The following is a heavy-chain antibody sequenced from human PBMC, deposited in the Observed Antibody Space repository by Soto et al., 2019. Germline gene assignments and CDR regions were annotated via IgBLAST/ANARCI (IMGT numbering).Heavy chain of an antibody. CDR3: ARAYYYYYMDV. Sequence: GGSLRLSCAASGFTFSSYSMNWVRQAPGKGLEWVSYISSSSSTIYYADSVKGRFTISRDNAKNSLYLQMNSLRAEDTAVYYCARAYYYYYMDVWGKGTTVTVSS. CDR1: GFTFSSYS. V-gene: IGHV3-48*01. J-gene: IGHJ6*03. CDR2: ISSSSSTI.